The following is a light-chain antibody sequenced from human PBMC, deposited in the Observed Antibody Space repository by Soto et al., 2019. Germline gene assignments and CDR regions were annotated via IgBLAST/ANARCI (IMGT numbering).Light chain of an antibody. CDR1: QTISSW. Sequence: DIQVTQSPSTLSASVGDRVTITCRASQTISSWLAWYQQKPGTAPKLLIYKASTLQSGVPSRFSGSGSGTEFTLTISSLQPDDFATYYCQQYSRCSTFGQGTKVDI. CDR3: QQYSRCST. V-gene: IGKV1-5*03. J-gene: IGKJ1*01. CDR2: KAS.